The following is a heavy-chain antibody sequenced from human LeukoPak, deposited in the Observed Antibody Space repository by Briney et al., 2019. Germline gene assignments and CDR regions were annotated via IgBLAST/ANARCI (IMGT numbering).Heavy chain of an antibody. CDR3: ARARAAAGTYYYYYMDV. CDR1: GFTFSSYS. D-gene: IGHD6-13*01. Sequence: GGSLRLSCAASGFTFSSYSMNWVRQAPGKGLGWVSYISSSSSTIYYADSVKGRFTISRDNAKNSLYLQMNSLRAEDTAVYYCARARAAAGTYYYYYMDVWGKGTTVTASS. V-gene: IGHV3-48*01. CDR2: ISSSSSTI. J-gene: IGHJ6*03.